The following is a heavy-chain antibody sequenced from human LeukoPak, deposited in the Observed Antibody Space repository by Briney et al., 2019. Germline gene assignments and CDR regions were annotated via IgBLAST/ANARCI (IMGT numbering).Heavy chain of an antibody. V-gene: IGHV1-69*13. CDR2: IIPISGAA. J-gene: IGHJ6*03. CDR1: GDTFSIYG. Sequence: ASVKVSCKAVGDTFSIYGISWVRQAPGQGLEWMGGIIPISGAAEYAQKFQGRVTITADEPTTTAYMELTSLTSDDTAVYYCARAYSANIVVVPAAMSYYYYYYMDVWGKGTTVTVSS. D-gene: IGHD2-2*01. CDR3: ARAYSANIVVVPAAMSYYYYYYMDV.